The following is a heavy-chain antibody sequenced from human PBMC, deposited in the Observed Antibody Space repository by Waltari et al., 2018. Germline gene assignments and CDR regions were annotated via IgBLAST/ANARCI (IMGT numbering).Heavy chain of an antibody. J-gene: IGHJ4*02. CDR2: IKEDGSQR. Sequence: EVQLVESGGGLVQPGESVRPSRVACEFLFSNSWMSWVRQAPGKGLEWVANIKEDGSQRYYVDSVNGRFTISRDNAKNSLYLQMNSLRVEDTAVFYCVKGGGNFHSWGQGTLVTVS. CDR3: VKGGGNFHS. V-gene: IGHV3-7*03. D-gene: IGHD1-1*01. CDR1: EFLFSNSW.